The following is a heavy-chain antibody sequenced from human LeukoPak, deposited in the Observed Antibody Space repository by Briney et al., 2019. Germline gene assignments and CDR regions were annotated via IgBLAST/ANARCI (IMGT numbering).Heavy chain of an antibody. CDR3: ARHEPSAYWYFDL. J-gene: IGHJ2*01. Sequence: NHGESLKISCKGPGYSFTSYWIGWVRQMPGKGLEWMGIIYPGDSDTRYSPSFQGQVTISADNSINTAYLQWSSLKASDTAVYYCARHEPSAYWYFDLWGRGTLVTVSS. CDR1: GYSFTSYW. CDR2: IYPGDSDT. D-gene: IGHD1-14*01. V-gene: IGHV5-51*01.